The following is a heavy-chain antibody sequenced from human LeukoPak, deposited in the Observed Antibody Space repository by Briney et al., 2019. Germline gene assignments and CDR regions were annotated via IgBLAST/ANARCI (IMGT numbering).Heavy chain of an antibody. Sequence: SETLSLTCTVSGGSISSYYWSWIRQPPGKGLEWIGYIYYSGSTNYNPSLKSRVTISVDTSKNQFSLKLSSVTAADTAVYYCARRAYSFNWFDPWGQGTLVTVSS. J-gene: IGHJ5*02. D-gene: IGHD6-13*01. CDR1: GGSISSYY. CDR2: IYYSGST. V-gene: IGHV4-59*08. CDR3: ARRAYSFNWFDP.